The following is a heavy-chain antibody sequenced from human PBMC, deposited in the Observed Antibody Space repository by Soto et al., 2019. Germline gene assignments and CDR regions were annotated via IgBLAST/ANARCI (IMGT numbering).Heavy chain of an antibody. CDR2: IRGSGGNT. CDR3: AKEGINVVVITTVISDGMDV. Sequence: GGSLRLSCAASGFTFSTYAMSWVRQAPGKGLEWVATIRGSGGNTHYADSVKGRFTISRDNSKNTLYLQMNSLRAEDTAVYYCAKEGINVVVITTVISDGMDVWGQGTTVTVSS. CDR1: GFTFSTYA. J-gene: IGHJ6*02. V-gene: IGHV3-23*01. D-gene: IGHD3-22*01.